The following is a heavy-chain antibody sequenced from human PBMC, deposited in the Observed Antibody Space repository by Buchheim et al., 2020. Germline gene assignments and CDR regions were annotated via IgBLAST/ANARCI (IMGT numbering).Heavy chain of an antibody. J-gene: IGHJ4*02. CDR3: ARSYYDSSGYYYCDY. Sequence: QLQLQESGSGLVKPSQTLSLTCAVSGGSISSGGYSWSWIRQPPGKGLEWIGYIYHSGSTYYNPSHKSRVTISVDRSKNQFSLKLSSVTAADTAVYYCARSYYDSSGYYYCDYWGQGTL. V-gene: IGHV4-30-2*01. CDR1: GGSISSGGYS. D-gene: IGHD3-22*01. CDR2: IYHSGST.